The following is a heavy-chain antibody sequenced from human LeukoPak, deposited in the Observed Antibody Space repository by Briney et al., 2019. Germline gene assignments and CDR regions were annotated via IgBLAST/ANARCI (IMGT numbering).Heavy chain of an antibody. CDR3: ARERYGSGSYYSPPFFYDY. D-gene: IGHD3-10*01. Sequence: EASVKVSCKASGYTFTSYDINWVRQATGQGLEWMGWMNPNSGNTGYAQKFQGRVTMTRNTSISTAYMELSSLRSEDTAVYYCARERYGSGSYYSPPFFYDYWGQGTLVTVSS. V-gene: IGHV1-8*01. CDR1: GYTFTSYD. CDR2: MNPNSGNT. J-gene: IGHJ4*02.